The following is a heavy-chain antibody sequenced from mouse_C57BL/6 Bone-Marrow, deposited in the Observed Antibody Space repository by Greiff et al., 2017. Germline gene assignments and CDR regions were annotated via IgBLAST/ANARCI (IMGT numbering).Heavy chain of an antibody. J-gene: IGHJ4*01. D-gene: IGHD2-5*01. Sequence: VQLQQSGAELVRPGASVKLSCTASGFNIKDDYMHWVKQRPEQGLEWIGWIDPENGDTEYASKFQGKATITADTSSNTAYLQLSSQTSEDTAVYYCTRAYYSNCHYAMDYWGQGTSVTVSS. CDR1: GFNIKDDY. CDR3: TRAYYSNCHYAMDY. V-gene: IGHV14-4*01. CDR2: IDPENGDT.